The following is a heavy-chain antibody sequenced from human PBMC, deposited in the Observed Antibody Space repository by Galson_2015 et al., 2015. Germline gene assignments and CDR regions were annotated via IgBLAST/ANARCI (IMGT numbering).Heavy chain of an antibody. D-gene: IGHD2-15*01. CDR2: INAGNANT. J-gene: IGHJ4*02. Sequence: VKVSCKAPGCTFTSYAIHWVRQAPGQRLEWMGWINAGNANTKYSQNFQGRVTITRDTSANTAYMELSSLRSKDTAVYCCARGPGGDGVVVAAANYFDYWGQGTLVTVSS. CDR3: ARGPGGDGVVVAAANYFDY. CDR1: GCTFTSYA. V-gene: IGHV1-3*01.